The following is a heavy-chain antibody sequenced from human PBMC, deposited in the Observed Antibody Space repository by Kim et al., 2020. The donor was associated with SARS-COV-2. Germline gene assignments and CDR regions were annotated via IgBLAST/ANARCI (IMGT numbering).Heavy chain of an antibody. V-gene: IGHV5-51*01. D-gene: IGHD2-2*01. J-gene: IGHJ4*02. CDR2: DT. CDR3: ARQGLSITLDY. Sequence: DTRYRPSFQGQVTLSVDKSITTAYVQWSSLRASDTAIYYCARQGLSITLDYWGQGTLVTVSS.